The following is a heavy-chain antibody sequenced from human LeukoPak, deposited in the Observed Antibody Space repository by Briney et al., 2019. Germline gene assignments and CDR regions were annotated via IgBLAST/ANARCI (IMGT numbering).Heavy chain of an antibody. CDR2: IYYSGST. CDR3: ARDRETYYDFWSGYPHYYYYYGMDV. Sequence: PSETLSLTCTVSGGSISSGGYYWSWIRQHPGKGLEWIGYIYYSGSTYYNPSLKSRVTISVDTSKNQFSPKLSSVTAADTAVYYCARDRETYYDFWSGYPHYYYYYGMDVWGQGTTVTVSS. J-gene: IGHJ6*02. D-gene: IGHD3-3*01. CDR1: GGSISSGGYY. V-gene: IGHV4-31*03.